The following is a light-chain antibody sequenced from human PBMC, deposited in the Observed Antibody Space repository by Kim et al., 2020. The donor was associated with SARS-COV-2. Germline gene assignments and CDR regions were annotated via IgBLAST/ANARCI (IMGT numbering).Light chain of an antibody. CDR3: QKYDSAPFT. Sequence: DIQMTQSPSSLSASVGDRVTITCRASQGISSFLLWYQQRPGRLPKLLIYGASTLQSGVPSRFSGSGSGTDFTLTISSLQPEDVATYYSQKYDSAPFTFGPGTKVDIK. V-gene: IGKV1-27*01. CDR1: QGISSF. J-gene: IGKJ3*01. CDR2: GAS.